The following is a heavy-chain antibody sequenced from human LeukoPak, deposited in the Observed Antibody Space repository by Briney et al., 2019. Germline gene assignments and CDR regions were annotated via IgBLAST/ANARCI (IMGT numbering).Heavy chain of an antibody. V-gene: IGHV1-69*02. Sequence: GASVKVSCKASGGTFSSYTISWVRQAPGQGLEWMGRIIPILGIANYAQKFQGRVTITADESTSTAYMELSSLRSEDTAVYYCARGYCSSTSCYGAYYYYYYMDVWGKGTTVTVSS. D-gene: IGHD2-2*01. CDR1: GGTFSSYT. CDR3: ARGYCSSTSCYGAYYYYYYMDV. J-gene: IGHJ6*03. CDR2: IIPILGIA.